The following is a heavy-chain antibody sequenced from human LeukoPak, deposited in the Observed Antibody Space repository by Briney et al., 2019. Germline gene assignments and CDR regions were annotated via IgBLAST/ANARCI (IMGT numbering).Heavy chain of an antibody. Sequence: SETLSLTCTVSGGSISSSSYYWGWIRQPPGKGLEWIGYIYYSGSTNYNPSLKSRVTISVDTSKNQFSLKLSSVTAADTAVYYCASRNDWGQGTLVTVSS. CDR2: IYYSGST. CDR1: GGSISSSSYY. V-gene: IGHV4-61*05. J-gene: IGHJ4*02. CDR3: ASRND. D-gene: IGHD1-1*01.